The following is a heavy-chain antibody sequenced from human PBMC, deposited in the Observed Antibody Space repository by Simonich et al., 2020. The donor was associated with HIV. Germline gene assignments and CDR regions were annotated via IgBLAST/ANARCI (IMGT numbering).Heavy chain of an antibody. D-gene: IGHD1-26*01. V-gene: IGHV1-2*06. CDR3: ATHGPGSYSSALDI. Sequence: QVQLVQSGADVKKPGASVKVSCKASGYTFHGYYMHWVRQAPGQGLEWMGRVNPNRGGTDYTQKFQGRVTMTRDKSITTAYMELSRLRSDDTAFYYCATHGPGSYSSALDIWGQGTMVTVSS. CDR2: VNPNRGGT. J-gene: IGHJ3*02. CDR1: GYTFHGYY.